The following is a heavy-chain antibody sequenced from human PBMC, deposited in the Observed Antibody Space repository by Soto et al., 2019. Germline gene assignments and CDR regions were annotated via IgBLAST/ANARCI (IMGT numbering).Heavy chain of an antibody. Sequence: EVQLVESGGGLVQPGGSLRLSCAASGFTFSSYWMHWVRQAPGKGLVWVSRINSEGSSTNYADSVKGRHTISRDDDRNTRFLQVDTLRAEDTAVYYGTRSDSAPDYYGMDVWGQGTTVSVS. D-gene: IGHD5-18*01. V-gene: IGHV3-74*01. J-gene: IGHJ6*02. CDR1: GFTFSSYW. CDR3: TRSDSAPDYYGMDV. CDR2: INSEGSST.